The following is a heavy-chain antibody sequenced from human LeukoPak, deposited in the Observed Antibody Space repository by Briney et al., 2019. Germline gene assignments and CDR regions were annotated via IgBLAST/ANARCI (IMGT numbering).Heavy chain of an antibody. D-gene: IGHD6-13*01. CDR3: ASCNSWYYFDY. Sequence: GGSLRLSCAASGFTFDDYAMHWVRQAPGKGLEWVSGISWNSGTIAYADSVKGRFTISRDNAKNSLYLQMNSLRAEDTALYCCASCNSWYYFDYWGQGTLVTVSS. V-gene: IGHV3-9*01. CDR1: GFTFDDYA. CDR2: ISWNSGTI. J-gene: IGHJ4*02.